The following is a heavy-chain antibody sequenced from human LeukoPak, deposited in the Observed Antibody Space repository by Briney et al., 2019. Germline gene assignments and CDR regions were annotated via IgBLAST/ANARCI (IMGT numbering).Heavy chain of an antibody. CDR3: AKAAAAPGFDF. J-gene: IGHJ4*02. CDR2: VSGSGDRM. D-gene: IGHD6-13*01. CDR1: GFTSSSYA. Sequence: GGSLRLSCAASGFTSSSYALDWVRQAPGKGLEWVATVSGSGDRMYHADSVKGRFTISRDNSKNTIYLQMNSLRAEDTALYYCAKAAAAPGFDFWGQGTLVTVSS. V-gene: IGHV3-23*01.